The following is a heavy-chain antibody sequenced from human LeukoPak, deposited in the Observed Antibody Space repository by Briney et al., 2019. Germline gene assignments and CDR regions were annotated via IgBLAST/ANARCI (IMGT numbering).Heavy chain of an antibody. J-gene: IGHJ4*02. CDR2: ISAYNGNT. Sequence: GASVKVSCKASGYTFTSYGISWVRQAPGQGLEWMGWISAYNGNTNYAQKLQGRVTMTTDTSTSTAYMELRSLRSDDTAVYYCAREEGKYYGSGRSFDYWGQGTLVTVCS. D-gene: IGHD3-10*01. V-gene: IGHV1-18*01. CDR1: GYTFTSYG. CDR3: AREEGKYYGSGRSFDY.